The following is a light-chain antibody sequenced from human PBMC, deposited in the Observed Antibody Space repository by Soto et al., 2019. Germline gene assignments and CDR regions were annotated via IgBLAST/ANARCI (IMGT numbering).Light chain of an antibody. CDR1: SSNIGAGYD. J-gene: IGLJ2*01. V-gene: IGLV1-40*01. Sequence: QSVLTQPPSVSGAPGQRVTISCTGSSSNIGAGYDVHWYQQLPGTAPKLLIYGNSNRPSGVPDRFSGSKSGTSASLAITGLQAEDEADYYCQSYDSSLSCHVVFGGGTNLTV. CDR3: QSYDSSLSCHVV. CDR2: GNS.